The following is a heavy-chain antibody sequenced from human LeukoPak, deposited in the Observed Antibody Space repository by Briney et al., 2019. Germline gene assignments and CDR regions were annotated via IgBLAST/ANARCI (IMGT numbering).Heavy chain of an antibody. D-gene: IGHD2-2*01. CDR3: APLLLPAANFHNWFDP. Sequence: GASVKVSCKASGYTFTNFGINWVRQAPGQGLEWMGWISGYNGNTNYAQKFQGRVTITADESTSTAYMELSSLRSEDTAVYYCAPLLLPAANFHNWFDPWGQGTLVTVSS. J-gene: IGHJ5*02. V-gene: IGHV1-18*01. CDR1: GYTFTNFG. CDR2: ISGYNGNT.